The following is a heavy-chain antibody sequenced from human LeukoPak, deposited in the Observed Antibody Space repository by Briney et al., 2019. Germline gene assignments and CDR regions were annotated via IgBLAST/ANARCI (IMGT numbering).Heavy chain of an antibody. CDR2: IIPIFGTA. CDR1: GYTSTSYY. Sequence: ASVKVSCKASGYTSTSYYMHWVRQAPGQGLEWMGGIIPIFGTANYAQKFHGRVTITADEPTSTAYMELSSLRSEDTAVYYCARVHYYDSTRRAFDIWGQGTMVTVSS. CDR3: ARVHYYDSTRRAFDI. V-gene: IGHV1-69*13. J-gene: IGHJ3*02. D-gene: IGHD3-22*01.